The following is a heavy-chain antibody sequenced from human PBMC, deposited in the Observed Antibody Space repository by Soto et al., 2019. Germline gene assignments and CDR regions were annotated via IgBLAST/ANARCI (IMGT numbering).Heavy chain of an antibody. D-gene: IGHD2-2*01. CDR3: AKGSRSSRPYYFDY. V-gene: IGHV3-23*01. Sequence: EVQLLESGGGFVQPGGSLRLSCAASGFTFRSYAMAWVRQAPGKGLEWVSAITDTGGDTYHADSVKGRFTISRDNSERTLNMDMNSLTAEDTDVYYCAKGSRSSRPYYFDYWGQGTLVTVSS. J-gene: IGHJ4*02. CDR2: ITDTGGDT. CDR1: GFTFRSYA.